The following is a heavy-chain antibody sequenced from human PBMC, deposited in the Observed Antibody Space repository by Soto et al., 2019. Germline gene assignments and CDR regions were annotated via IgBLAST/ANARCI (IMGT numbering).Heavy chain of an antibody. J-gene: IGHJ6*02. CDR3: ARDLGGWLSRRMDV. CDR1: GFILSRYT. V-gene: IGHV3-21*01. CDR2: MSSSRDYI. Sequence: EEQLVESGGGLVKPGGSLRVSCAASGFILSRYTMNWVRQAPGKGLEWVSSMSSSRDYIYYAGSVKGRFTISRDDAKNSIYLQMNSLRAEDTAVYYCARDLGGWLSRRMDVWGPGTMVTVSS. D-gene: IGHD2-15*01.